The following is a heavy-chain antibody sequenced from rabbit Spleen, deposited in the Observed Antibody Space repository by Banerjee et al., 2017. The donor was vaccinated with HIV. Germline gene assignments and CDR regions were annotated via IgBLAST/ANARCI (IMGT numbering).Heavy chain of an antibody. D-gene: IGHD1-1*01. J-gene: IGHJ4*01. CDR3: ARDLVGVIGWNFYL. Sequence: QEQLVESGGGLVKPGASLTLTCTASGFSFSSSYDMCWVRQAPGKGLEWVACINVVTGKAVYAGWAKGRYTFSKTSSTTVTLQMTSLTAADTATYFCARDLVGVIGWNFYLWGQGTLVTVS. V-gene: IGHV1S45*01. CDR2: INVVTGKA. CDR1: GFSFSSSYD.